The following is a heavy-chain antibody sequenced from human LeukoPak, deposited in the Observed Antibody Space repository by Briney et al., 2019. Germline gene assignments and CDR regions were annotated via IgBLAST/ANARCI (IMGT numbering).Heavy chain of an antibody. J-gene: IGHJ5*02. D-gene: IGHD3-16*01. CDR1: GYTFTSYG. Sequence: GASVKVSCKASGYTFTSYGISWVRQAPGQGLEWMGWISAYNGNTNYAQKLQGRVTMTTDTSTSTAYMELRSLRSDDTAVYYCARDPSQIRKRGNWFDPWGQGTLVTVSS. CDR3: ARDPSQIRKRGNWFDP. V-gene: IGHV1-18*01. CDR2: ISAYNGNT.